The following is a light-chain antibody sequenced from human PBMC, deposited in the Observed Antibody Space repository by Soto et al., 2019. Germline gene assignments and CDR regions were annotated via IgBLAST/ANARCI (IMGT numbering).Light chain of an antibody. Sequence: FVLTQAPPVSGAPGPAVTISWTGNSGDVGSYNRVSWYQQPPGTAPKLMIYEVTNRPSGVPDRFSGSKSGNTASLTISGLQAEDEADYYCSSYTSSSTFVFGTGTKVTVL. V-gene: IGLV2-18*02. CDR2: EVT. CDR3: SSYTSSSTFV. CDR1: SGDVGSYNR. J-gene: IGLJ1*01.